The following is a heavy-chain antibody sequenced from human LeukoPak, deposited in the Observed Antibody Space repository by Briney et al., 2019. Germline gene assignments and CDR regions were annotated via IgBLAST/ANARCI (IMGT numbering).Heavy chain of an antibody. J-gene: IGHJ4*02. V-gene: IGHV3-7*01. CDR3: ARHLSGVTGYSYGRGIDY. CDR2: IKKDGSEN. CDR1: GFTFSSYW. D-gene: IGHD5-18*01. Sequence: PGGSLRLSCAASGFTFSSYWMSWVRQAPGKGLEWVANIKKDGSENYYVDSVKGRFTISRDNAKKSLYLKMKSLRAEDTAVYYCARHLSGVTGYSYGRGIDYWGQGTLVTVSS.